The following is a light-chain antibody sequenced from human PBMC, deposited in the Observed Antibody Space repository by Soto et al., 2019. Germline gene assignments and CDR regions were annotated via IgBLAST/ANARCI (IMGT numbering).Light chain of an antibody. Sequence: EIVMTQSPATLSLSPGERATLSFRASQSVSSNLAWYQQRPGQAPRLLIYRASTRATGIPARFSGSGSGTEFTLTISSLQSEDFTVYSCLQYHNLWAFGQGTKVDI. J-gene: IGKJ1*01. CDR3: LQYHNLWA. V-gene: IGKV3-15*01. CDR1: QSVSSN. CDR2: RAS.